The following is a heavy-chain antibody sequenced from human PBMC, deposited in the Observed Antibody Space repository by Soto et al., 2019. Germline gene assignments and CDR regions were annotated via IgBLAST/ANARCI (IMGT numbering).Heavy chain of an antibody. J-gene: IGHJ4*02. Sequence: GGFLRLSWAASVFTFISYAMSWVRQAPGKGLEWVSAISGSGGSTYYADSVKGRFTISRDNSKNTLYLQMNSLRAEDTAVYYCAKGGYGSGRCFDYWGQGTLVTVSS. V-gene: IGHV3-23*01. CDR3: AKGGYGSGRCFDY. CDR1: VFTFISYA. CDR2: ISGSGGST. D-gene: IGHD3-10*01.